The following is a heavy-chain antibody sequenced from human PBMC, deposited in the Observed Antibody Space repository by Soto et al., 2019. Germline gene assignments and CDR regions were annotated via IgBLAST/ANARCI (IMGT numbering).Heavy chain of an antibody. D-gene: IGHD5-12*01. CDR3: ARARLRAVYAFDI. V-gene: IGHV4-31*02. J-gene: IGHJ3*02. Sequence: WTWIRQRPGKGLEWIGYIYYSGSTYYSPSLKNRLSISLDTSKNQFSLRLSSVTAADTAMYYCARARLRAVYAFDIWGQGTMVTVSS. CDR2: IYYSGST.